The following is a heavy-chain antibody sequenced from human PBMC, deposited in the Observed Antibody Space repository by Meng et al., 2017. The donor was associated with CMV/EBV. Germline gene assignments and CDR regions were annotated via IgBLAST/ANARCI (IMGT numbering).Heavy chain of an antibody. D-gene: IGHD2-2*01. V-gene: IGHV4-61*01. Sequence: SETLSLTCTVSGGSVSSGSYYWSWIRQPPGKGLEWIGYIYYSGSTNYNPSLKSRVTISVDTSKNQFSLKLSSVTAADTAVYYCARDGCSSTSCYGWFDPWGQGTLVTVSS. CDR1: GGSVSSGSYY. J-gene: IGHJ5*02. CDR2: IYYSGST. CDR3: ARDGCSSTSCYGWFDP.